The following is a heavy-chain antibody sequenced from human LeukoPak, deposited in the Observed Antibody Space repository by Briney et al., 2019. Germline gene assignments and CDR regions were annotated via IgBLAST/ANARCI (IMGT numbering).Heavy chain of an antibody. CDR1: GGSFSGYY. J-gene: IGHJ4*02. D-gene: IGHD3-16*01. CDR3: ARVLPGDYVWYFDY. Sequence: PSETLSLXCAVCGGSFSGYYWSWIRQPPGKGLEWIGEINHSGSTIYNPSLKSRITISVDTSKNQFSLKLRSVTAADTAVYYCARVLPGDYVWYFDYWGQGTLVTVSS. CDR2: INHSGST. V-gene: IGHV4-34*01.